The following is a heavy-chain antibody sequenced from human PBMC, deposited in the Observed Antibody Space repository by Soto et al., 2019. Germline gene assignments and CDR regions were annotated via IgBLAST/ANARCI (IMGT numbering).Heavy chain of an antibody. Sequence: QAQVVQSGAEVRKPGSSVKLSCKASEGTFNSYAIAWVRQAPGQGLEWMGGIIPYYNTLNYAQKLQDRVTITADDSTATGYMGLSSLRSDDSAVYFCASGASRWYPYCFVSWAQGTLVTVSS. CDR1: EGTFNSYA. D-gene: IGHD6-13*01. J-gene: IGHJ4*02. CDR3: ASGASRWYPYCFVS. V-gene: IGHV1-69*01. CDR2: IIPYYNTL.